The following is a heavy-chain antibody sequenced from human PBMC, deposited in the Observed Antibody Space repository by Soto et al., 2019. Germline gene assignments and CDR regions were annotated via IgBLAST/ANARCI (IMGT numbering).Heavy chain of an antibody. CDR3: AKEKRYFDWLQDSYYMDV. D-gene: IGHD3-9*01. CDR1: GFTFSSYA. J-gene: IGHJ6*03. Sequence: EVQLLESGGGLVQPGGSLRLSCAASGFTFSSYAMSWVRQAPGKGLEWVSAISGSGGSTYYADSVKGRFTISRDNSKNTLYLQMNSLIAEDTAVYYCAKEKRYFDWLQDSYYMDVWGKGTTVTVSS. CDR2: ISGSGGST. V-gene: IGHV3-23*01.